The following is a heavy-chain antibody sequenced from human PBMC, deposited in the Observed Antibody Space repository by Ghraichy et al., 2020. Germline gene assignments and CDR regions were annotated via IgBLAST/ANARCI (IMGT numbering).Heavy chain of an antibody. CDR2: ISGGGDDT. CDR3: ATIGCSGGSCYSLLSHHFYCYMDV. J-gene: IGHJ6*03. CDR1: GFTFSSYA. Sequence: GGSLRLSCAASGFTFSSYAMSWVRQAPGKGLEWASAISGGGDDTYYADSVKGRFTISRDNSKNTLYLQMNSLRAEDTAVYYCATIGCSGGSCYSLLSHHFYCYMDVWGKGTTVTVSS. D-gene: IGHD2-15*01. V-gene: IGHV3-23*01.